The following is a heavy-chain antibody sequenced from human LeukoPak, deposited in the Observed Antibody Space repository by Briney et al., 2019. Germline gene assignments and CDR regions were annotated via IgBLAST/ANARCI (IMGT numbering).Heavy chain of an antibody. CDR1: GFTFSSYG. V-gene: IGHV3-30*18. J-gene: IGHJ6*02. Sequence: GGSLRLSCAASGFTFSSYGMHWVRQAPGKGLEWVAVISYDGSNKYYADSVRGRFTISRDNSKNTLYLQMNSLRAEDTAVYYCAKDPHYSGSLNYYYYGMDVWGQGTTVTVSS. D-gene: IGHD1-26*01. CDR3: AKDPHYSGSLNYYYYGMDV. CDR2: ISYDGSNK.